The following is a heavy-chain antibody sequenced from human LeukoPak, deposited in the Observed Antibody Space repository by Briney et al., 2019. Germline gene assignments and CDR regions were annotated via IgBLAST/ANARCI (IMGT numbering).Heavy chain of an antibody. CDR2: IIPIFGTA. D-gene: IGHD1-26*01. V-gene: IGHV1-69*01. CDR3: ARDRGRWELQALPDH. CDR1: GGTFSSYA. Sequence: ASVKVSCKASGGTFSSYAISWVRQAPGQGLEWMGGIIPIFGTANYAQKFQGRVTITADESTSTAYMELSSLRSEDTAVYYCARDRGRWELQALPDHWGQGTLVTISS. J-gene: IGHJ4*02.